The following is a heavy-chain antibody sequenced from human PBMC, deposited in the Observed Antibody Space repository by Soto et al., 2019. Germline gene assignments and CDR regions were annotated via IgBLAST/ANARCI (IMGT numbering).Heavy chain of an antibody. Sequence: PGGSLRLSCAASGFSFSGNWMTWVRQAPGKGLEWVANVDEDGSEKNYVDSVKGRFTISRDNAKNSLYLQVNSLTAADTAVYYCARLRSGWSIDYWGQGALATVSS. V-gene: IGHV3-7*03. D-gene: IGHD6-19*01. CDR3: ARLRSGWSIDY. CDR1: GFSFSGNW. CDR2: VDEDGSEK. J-gene: IGHJ4*02.